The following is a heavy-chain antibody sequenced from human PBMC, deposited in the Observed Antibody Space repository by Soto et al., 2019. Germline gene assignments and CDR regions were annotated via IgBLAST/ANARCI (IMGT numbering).Heavy chain of an antibody. J-gene: IGHJ4*02. Sequence: TSETLSLTCTVSGGSISSGGYYWSWIRQHPGKGLEWIGYIYYSGSTYYNPSLKSRFTISLDTSTNQFSLKPSSVPAADPAVHYCATAADYVWGSYREYYFDYWGQGTLVTVSS. CDR1: GGSISSGGYY. V-gene: IGHV4-31*03. D-gene: IGHD3-16*02. CDR2: IYYSGST. CDR3: ATAADYVWGSYREYYFDY.